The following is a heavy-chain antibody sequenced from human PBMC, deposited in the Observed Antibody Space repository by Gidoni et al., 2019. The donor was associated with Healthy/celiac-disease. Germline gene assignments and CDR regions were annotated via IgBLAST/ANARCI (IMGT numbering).Heavy chain of an antibody. CDR1: GFSLSNARMG. CDR3: ARIRPTYFIYDSSGYYYSYFDY. J-gene: IGHJ4*02. CDR2: IFSNDEK. D-gene: IGHD3-22*01. Sequence: QVTLKESGPVLVKPTETLTLTCTVSGFSLSNARMGVSCIRQPPGKALEWLAHIFSNDEKSYSTSLTSRLTISKDTSKSQVVLTMTNMDPVDTATYYCARIRPTYFIYDSSGYYYSYFDYWGQGTLVTVSS. V-gene: IGHV2-26*01.